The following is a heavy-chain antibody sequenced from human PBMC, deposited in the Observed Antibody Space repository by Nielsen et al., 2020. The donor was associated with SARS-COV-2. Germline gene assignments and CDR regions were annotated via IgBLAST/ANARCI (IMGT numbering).Heavy chain of an antibody. Sequence: SETLSLTCAVYGGSFSGYYWSWIRQPPGKGLEWIGEINHSGSTNYNPSLKSRVTISVDTSKNQFSLKLSSVTAADTAVYYCARDRTAVAGTYYYGMDVWGQGTTVTVSS. D-gene: IGHD6-19*01. CDR1: GGSFSGYY. CDR2: INHSGST. CDR3: ARDRTAVAGTYYYGMDV. V-gene: IGHV4-34*01. J-gene: IGHJ6*02.